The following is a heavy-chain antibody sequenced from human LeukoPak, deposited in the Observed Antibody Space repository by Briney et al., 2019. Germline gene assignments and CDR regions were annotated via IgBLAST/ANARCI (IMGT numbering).Heavy chain of an antibody. J-gene: IGHJ6*03. CDR3: AKERYYYYMDV. Sequence: GGSLRLPCAASGVTFSSYGRHWGRQAPGRGREGGAVISYDGSNKYYADSVKGRFTISRDNSKNTLYLQMISLRAEDTAVYYCAKERYYYYMDVWGKGTTVTVSS. CDR1: GVTFSSYG. CDR2: ISYDGSNK. V-gene: IGHV3-30*12.